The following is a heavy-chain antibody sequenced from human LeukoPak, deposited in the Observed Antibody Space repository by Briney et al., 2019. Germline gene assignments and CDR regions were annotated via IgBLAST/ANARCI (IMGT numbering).Heavy chain of an antibody. D-gene: IGHD3-22*01. J-gene: IGHJ3*01. CDR1: GGSLSGHS. V-gene: IGHV4-59*11. CDR3: ARLLDNDISGDLDTFDV. Sequence: SETLSLTCTVSGGSLSGHSWSWIRQPPGKRLEWIGYVSYTGRTKYNPSLQSRVTKSIDTSKSQFSMKLTSVTSAGTAVYSCARLLDNDISGDLDTFDVWGQGKTVIVSS. CDR2: VSYTGRT.